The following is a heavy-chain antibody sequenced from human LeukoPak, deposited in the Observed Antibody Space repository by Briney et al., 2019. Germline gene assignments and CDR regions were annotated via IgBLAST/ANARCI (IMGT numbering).Heavy chain of an antibody. CDR3: ARFGDYYDSSGYYVADY. V-gene: IGHV1-18*01. CDR2: ISAYNGNT. D-gene: IGHD3-22*01. J-gene: IGHJ4*02. CDR1: GYTFTSNG. Sequence: GATVKLSCKASGYTFTSNGISWVRQAPGQGLEWMGWISAYNGNTNYAQKLQGRVTMSTDTSTSTAYMELRSLRYDDTAVYYCARFGDYYDSSGYYVADYWGKGTLVTVSS.